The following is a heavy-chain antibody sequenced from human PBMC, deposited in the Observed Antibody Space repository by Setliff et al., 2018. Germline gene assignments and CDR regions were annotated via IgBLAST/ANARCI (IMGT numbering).Heavy chain of an antibody. D-gene: IGHD6-19*01. J-gene: IGHJ4*02. CDR3: AKELAVAGSCIDY. Sequence: GGSLRLSCVASRFTFSNYGMHWVRQAPGKGLEWVALIWNDGSTKYYADSVKGRFTISRDISKNTLYLQMNNLRAEDTAVYYCAKELAVAGSCIDYWGQGTLVTVSS. V-gene: IGHV3-33*06. CDR1: RFTFSNYG. CDR2: IWNDGSTK.